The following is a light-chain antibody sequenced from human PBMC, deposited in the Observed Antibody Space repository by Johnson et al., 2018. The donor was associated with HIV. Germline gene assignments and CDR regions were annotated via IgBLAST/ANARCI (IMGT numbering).Light chain of an antibody. Sequence: QSVLTQPPSVSAAPGQKVTISCSGSSSNIGSNFVSWYQQLPGTAPKVLIYENNKRPSGIPARFSGSKSGTSATLGITGLQTGDEADYYCGTWDSSLSQGVFGTGTKVTVL. CDR2: ENN. V-gene: IGLV1-51*02. CDR1: SSNIGSNF. CDR3: GTWDSSLSQGV. J-gene: IGLJ1*01.